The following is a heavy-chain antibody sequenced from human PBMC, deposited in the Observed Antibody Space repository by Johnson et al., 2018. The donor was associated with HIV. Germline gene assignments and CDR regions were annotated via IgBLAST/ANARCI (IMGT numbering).Heavy chain of an antibody. CDR1: GFTFSDYY. CDR2: ISSSGSTI. Sequence: GFTFSDYYMSWIRQAPGKGLEWVSYISSSGSTIYYADSVKGRFTISRDNAKNSLYLQMNSLRAEDTAVYYCARGGAYCGGDCNAFDIWGQGTMVTVSS. J-gene: IGHJ3*02. D-gene: IGHD2-21*02. V-gene: IGHV3-11*04. CDR3: ARGGAYCGGDCNAFDI.